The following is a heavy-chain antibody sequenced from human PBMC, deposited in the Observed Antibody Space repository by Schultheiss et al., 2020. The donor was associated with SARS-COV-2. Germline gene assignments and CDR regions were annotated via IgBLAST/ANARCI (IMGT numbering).Heavy chain of an antibody. CDR2: IYYSGST. Sequence: SETLSLTCTVSGGSLLLSSFRFLRQPPGKGLEWIGYIYYSGSTNYNPSLKSRVTISVDTSKNQFSLKLSSVTAADTAVYYCARAEGYCSGGSCYGGYWYFDLWGRGTLVTVSS. CDR3: ARAEGYCSGGSCYGGYWYFDL. D-gene: IGHD2-15*01. CDR1: GGSLLLSS. V-gene: IGHV4-59*01. J-gene: IGHJ2*01.